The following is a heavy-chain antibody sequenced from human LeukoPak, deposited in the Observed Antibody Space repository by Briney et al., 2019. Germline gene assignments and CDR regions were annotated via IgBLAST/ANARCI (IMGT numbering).Heavy chain of an antibody. CDR1: GFTFSTYA. J-gene: IGHJ6*02. CDR2: INHSGST. Sequence: PGGSLRLSCAASGFTFSTYAMSWIRQPPGKGLEWIGEINHSGSTNYNPSLKSRVTISVDTSKNQFSLKLSSVTAADTAVYYCASSVGSGWYVPYYYGMDVWGQGTTVTVSS. V-gene: IGHV4-34*01. CDR3: ASSVGSGWYVPYYYGMDV. D-gene: IGHD6-19*01.